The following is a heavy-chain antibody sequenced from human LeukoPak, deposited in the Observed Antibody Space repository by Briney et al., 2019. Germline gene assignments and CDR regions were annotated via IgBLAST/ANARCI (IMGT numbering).Heavy chain of an antibody. Sequence: SVKVSCKASGGTFSSYAISWVRQAPGQGLEWMGRIIPIFGTANYAQKFQGRVTITADESTSTAYMELSSLRSEDTAVYYCARDAYYDSSGLRGPFDYWGQGTLVTVSS. V-gene: IGHV1-69*15. CDR2: IIPIFGTA. CDR1: GGTFSSYA. J-gene: IGHJ4*02. CDR3: ARDAYYDSSGLRGPFDY. D-gene: IGHD3-22*01.